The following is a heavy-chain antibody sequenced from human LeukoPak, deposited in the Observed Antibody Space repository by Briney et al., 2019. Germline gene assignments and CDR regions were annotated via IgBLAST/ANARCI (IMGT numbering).Heavy chain of an antibody. V-gene: IGHV3-23*01. CDR3: AKDPFDYYDSSGYYFDY. D-gene: IGHD3-22*01. J-gene: IGHJ4*02. CDR2: ISGSGGST. CDR1: GFTFSSYA. Sequence: GGSLRLSCAASGFTFSSYAMSWVRQAPGKGLEWVSAISGSGGSTYYADSVKGRFTISRDNSKNTLYLQMNSLRAEDTAVYYCAKDPFDYYDSSGYYFDYWGQGTLVTVSS.